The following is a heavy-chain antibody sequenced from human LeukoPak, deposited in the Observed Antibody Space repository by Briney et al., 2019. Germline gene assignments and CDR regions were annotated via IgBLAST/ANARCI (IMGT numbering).Heavy chain of an antibody. CDR1: GFTFSNYA. D-gene: IGHD3-22*01. CDR2: ISYDGTNK. CDR3: ARAPMSYDSSGFGGAFDI. V-gene: IGHV3-30-3*01. Sequence: GRSLRLACAASGFTFSNYAMHWVRQAPGKGLEWVAVISYDGTNKYYADSVKGRFTISRDNSKNTMYLQMNSLRAEDTAMYYCARAPMSYDSSGFGGAFDIWGQGTMVTVSS. J-gene: IGHJ3*02.